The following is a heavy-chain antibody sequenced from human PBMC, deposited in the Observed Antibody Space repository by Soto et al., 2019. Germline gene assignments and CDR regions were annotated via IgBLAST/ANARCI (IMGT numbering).Heavy chain of an antibody. D-gene: IGHD1-26*01. CDR1: GGSFSGYY. Sequence: SETLSLTCAVYGGSFSGYYWSWIRQPPGKGLEWIGEINHSGSTNYNPSLKSRVTISVDTSKSQFSLKLSSVTAADTAVYYCARAKWELQYYFDYWGQGTLVTVSS. J-gene: IGHJ4*02. CDR2: INHSGST. CDR3: ARAKWELQYYFDY. V-gene: IGHV4-34*01.